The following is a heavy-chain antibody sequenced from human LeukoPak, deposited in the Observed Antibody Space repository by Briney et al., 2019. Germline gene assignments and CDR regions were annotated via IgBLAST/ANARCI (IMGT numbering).Heavy chain of an antibody. CDR1: GGSFSGYY. CDR2: INHSGST. J-gene: IGHJ4*02. Sequence: SETLSLTCAVYGGSFSGYYWSWIRQPPGKGLEWIGEINHSGSTNYNPSLKSRVTISVDTSKNQFSLKLSSVTAADTAVYYCARRAGYYDFWSGYYNGIFDYWGQGTLVTVSS. V-gene: IGHV4-34*01. D-gene: IGHD3-3*01. CDR3: ARRAGYYDFWSGYYNGIFDY.